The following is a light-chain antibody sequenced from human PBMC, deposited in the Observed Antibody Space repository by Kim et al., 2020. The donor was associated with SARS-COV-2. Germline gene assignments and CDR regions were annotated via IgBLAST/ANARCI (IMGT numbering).Light chain of an antibody. CDR3: QSYDNSLSESEV. CDR2: DTN. Sequence: NMPCSGGNSNIGAGDDEPWYQQLPGRAPRLVMYDTNKRPSGVPDRFSGSKSGTSASLVITGLQAEDEADYYCQSYDNSLSESEVFGGGTKVTVL. J-gene: IGLJ3*02. V-gene: IGLV1-40*01. CDR1: NSNIGAGDD.